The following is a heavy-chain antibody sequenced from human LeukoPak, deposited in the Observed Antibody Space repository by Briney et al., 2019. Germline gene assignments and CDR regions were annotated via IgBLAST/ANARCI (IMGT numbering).Heavy chain of an antibody. J-gene: IGHJ3*02. V-gene: IGHV3-7*05. Sequence: GGSLRLSCAPSGFTFSSYWMSWVRQAPGKGREWVANIKQDGSEKYYVDSVKGRFTISRDNAKNSLYLQMNSLRAEDTAVYYCARPLRDGYNFDAFDIWGQGTMVTVSS. CDR2: IKQDGSEK. CDR3: ARPLRDGYNFDAFDI. CDR1: GFTFSSYW. D-gene: IGHD5-24*01.